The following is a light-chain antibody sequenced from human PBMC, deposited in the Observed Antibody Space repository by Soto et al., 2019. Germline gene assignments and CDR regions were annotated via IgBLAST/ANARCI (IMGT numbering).Light chain of an antibody. CDR3: QQYETFSGT. Sequence: DIQMSQSPSSLSASVGDRVTITCRASQSVSGWLAWYQQKPGEAPKLLIYDASALPRGVPSRFSGSGSGTKFTLTIASLQPDDFATYYCQQYETFSGTFGPGTKVDIK. J-gene: IGKJ1*01. CDR1: QSVSGW. V-gene: IGKV1-5*01. CDR2: DAS.